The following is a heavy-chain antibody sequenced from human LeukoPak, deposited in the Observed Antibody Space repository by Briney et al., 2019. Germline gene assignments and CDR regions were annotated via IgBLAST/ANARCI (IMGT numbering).Heavy chain of an antibody. J-gene: IGHJ6*02. CDR2: ISSDGSTK. CDR1: GFTFSSYA. CDR3: ARARIAALPTTLMDV. Sequence: PGGSLRPSCAAPGFTFSSYAMHWVRQAPGKGLEWVAVISSDGSTKYYEDSMRGRFTISRDNSNNTLYLQMNRAEDTAVYYCARARIAALPTTLMDVWGQGTTVTVSS. V-gene: IGHV3-30-3*01. D-gene: IGHD6-6*01.